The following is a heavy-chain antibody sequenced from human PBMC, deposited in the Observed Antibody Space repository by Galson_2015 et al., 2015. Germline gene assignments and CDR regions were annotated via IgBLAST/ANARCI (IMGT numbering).Heavy chain of an antibody. J-gene: IGHJ4*02. CDR1: GFTFGNYW. V-gene: IGHV3-74*01. Sequence: SLRLSCAASGFTFGNYWMHWVRQAPGKGLVWVARINSDGITTNYADSVKGRFIISRDNAKATLYLQMNSLRAEDMAIYYCAAHDYGEFWGQGALVTVSS. CDR3: AAHDYGEF. CDR2: INSDGITT.